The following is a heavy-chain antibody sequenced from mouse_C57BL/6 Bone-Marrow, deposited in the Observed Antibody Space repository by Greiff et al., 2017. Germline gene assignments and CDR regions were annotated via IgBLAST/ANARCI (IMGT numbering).Heavy chain of an antibody. CDR1: GYTFPNSW. CDR3: ARDSGNSWFAY. V-gene: IGHV1-63*01. Sequence: QVQLQQSGAELLRPGTSVKMSCRAPGYTFPNSWLGGAKQRPGHGLGWIGDIYPGVGYTNYNEKFKGKATLTSDKSSSTAYMQFSSLTSEDSAIYYCARDSGNSWFAYWGQGTLVTVSA. D-gene: IGHD2-1*01. CDR2: IYPGVGYT. J-gene: IGHJ3*01.